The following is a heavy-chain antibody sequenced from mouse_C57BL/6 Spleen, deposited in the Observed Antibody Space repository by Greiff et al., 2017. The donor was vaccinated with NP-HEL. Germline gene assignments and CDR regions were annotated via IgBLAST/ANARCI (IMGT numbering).Heavy chain of an antibody. CDR3: ARWLLYAMDY. CDR2: INPNNGGT. CDR1: GYTFTDYN. Sequence: EVMLVESGPELVKPGASVKMSCKASGYTFTDYNMHWVKQSHGKSLEWIGYINPNNGGTSYNQKFKGKATLTVNKSSSTAYMELRSLTSEDSAVYYCARWLLYAMDYWGQGTSVTVSS. V-gene: IGHV1-22*01. D-gene: IGHD2-3*01. J-gene: IGHJ4*01.